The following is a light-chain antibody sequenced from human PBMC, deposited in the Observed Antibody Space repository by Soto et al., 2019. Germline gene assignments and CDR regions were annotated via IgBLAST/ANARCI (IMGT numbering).Light chain of an antibody. V-gene: IGKV3D-20*02. CDR1: QGVSSN. CDR3: QQRIT. J-gene: IGKJ5*01. Sequence: EIVMTQSPGTLSGSPGERATLSCRASQGVSSNLAWYQQKPGQAPRLLIYGASSRATGIPDRFSGSGSGTDFTLTISRLKPEDFAVYYCQQRITFGQGTRLEIK. CDR2: GAS.